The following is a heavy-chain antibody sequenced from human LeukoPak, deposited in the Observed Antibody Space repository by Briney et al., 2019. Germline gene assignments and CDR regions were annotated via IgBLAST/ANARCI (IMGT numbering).Heavy chain of an antibody. CDR2: IWLAGRKK. Sequence: GGSLRLSCAACGFTFSTYGTNWVRQAPGKGLECAALIWLAGRKKYYADSAKGRFTISRANSKNTLYLQINSRRAQATAMYYCAKGAFLTVYSEYFDPWGQGILVTVSS. D-gene: IGHD3-9*01. V-gene: IGHV3-33*06. CDR1: GFTFSTYG. CDR3: AKGAFLTVYSEYFDP. J-gene: IGHJ4*02.